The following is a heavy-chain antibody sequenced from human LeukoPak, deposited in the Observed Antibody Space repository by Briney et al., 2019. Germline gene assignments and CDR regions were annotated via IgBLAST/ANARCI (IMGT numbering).Heavy chain of an antibody. J-gene: IGHJ4*02. Sequence: GSLRLSCAASGFTFSDYYMSWIRQAPGKGLEWVSYISKSGSTIYYADSVKGRFTISRDNAKNSLYLQMNSLRAEDTAVYYCARGSFYYDSSGYLEYWGQGTLVTVSS. CDR3: ARGSFYYDSSGYLEY. D-gene: IGHD3-22*01. CDR2: ISKSGSTI. CDR1: GFTFSDYY. V-gene: IGHV3-11*04.